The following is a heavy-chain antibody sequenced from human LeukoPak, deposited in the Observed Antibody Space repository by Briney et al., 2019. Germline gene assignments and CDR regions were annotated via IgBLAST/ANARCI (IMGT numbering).Heavy chain of an antibody. V-gene: IGHV3-66*01. J-gene: IGHJ3*02. CDR2: IYSGGST. CDR1: GFTVSSNY. Sequence: GGSLRLSCAASGFTVSSNYMSWVRQAPGKGLEWVSVIYSGGSTYYADSVKGRFTISRDNSKNTLYLQMNSLRAEDTAVYYCARDPDHCSGGSCYVGAFDIWGQGIMVTVSS. D-gene: IGHD2-15*01. CDR3: ARDPDHCSGGSCYVGAFDI.